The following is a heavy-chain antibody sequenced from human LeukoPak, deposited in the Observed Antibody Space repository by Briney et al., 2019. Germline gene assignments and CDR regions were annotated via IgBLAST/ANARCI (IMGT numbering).Heavy chain of an antibody. V-gene: IGHV3-23*01. CDR3: AKATSAAANGWYFDS. CDR1: GFTFSSYA. Sequence: ESGGSLRLSCAASGFTFSSYAMSWVRQAPGKGLEWVSAISGSGGSTYYADSVEGRFAISRDNSKNIMHLQMSSLRAEDTAIYYCAKATSAAANGWYFDSWGQGALVTVSS. J-gene: IGHJ4*02. CDR2: ISGSGGST. D-gene: IGHD6-13*01.